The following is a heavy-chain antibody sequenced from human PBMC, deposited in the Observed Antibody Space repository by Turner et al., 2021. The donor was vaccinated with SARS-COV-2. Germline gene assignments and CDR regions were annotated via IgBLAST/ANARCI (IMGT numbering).Heavy chain of an antibody. CDR3: ARERRGYYAEY. D-gene: IGHD3-3*01. V-gene: IGHV3-30*04. CDR1: GFSFSNSA. J-gene: IGHJ4*02. CDR2: ITYDGRNK. Sequence: QVQLVESGGGVVQPGGSLRLACAASGFSFSNSAMHLVRQATGKGLEWVAIITYDGRNKYYADSVKGRFTISRDDSKSTLYLQMNSLRPEDTAIYYCARERRGYYAEYWGQGTLVTVSS.